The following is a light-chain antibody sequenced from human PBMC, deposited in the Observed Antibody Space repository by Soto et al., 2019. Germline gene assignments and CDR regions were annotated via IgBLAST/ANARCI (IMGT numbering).Light chain of an antibody. CDR2: DAS. CDR3: QQYNHWPPYT. CDR1: QSVRSN. Sequence: EKVMTQSPATLASSPGETVTLSCRASQSVRSNLAWYQQKPGQAPRLLIYDASTMATGIPARFSGSGSGTEFTLTIKSLQSEDFAIYYCQQYNHWPPYTFGQGTRLEIK. J-gene: IGKJ5*01. V-gene: IGKV3-15*01.